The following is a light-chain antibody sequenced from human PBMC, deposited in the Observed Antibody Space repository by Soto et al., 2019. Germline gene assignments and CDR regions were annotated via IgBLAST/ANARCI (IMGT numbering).Light chain of an antibody. Sequence: DIQLTQTPSTLSASVRGSVTIPCRASQTISRWLAWYQQKPGRAPKLLIYDASTLESGVPSRFSGSGSETEFTLTMSRLQPDDFATYFCHSRAFGQGTRLEIK. CDR1: QTISRW. CDR2: DAS. CDR3: HSRA. J-gene: IGKJ5*01. V-gene: IGKV1-5*01.